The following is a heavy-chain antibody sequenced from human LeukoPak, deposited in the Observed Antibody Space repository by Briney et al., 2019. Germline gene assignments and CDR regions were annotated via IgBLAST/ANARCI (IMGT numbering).Heavy chain of an antibody. V-gene: IGHV1-2*02. CDR2: INPNSGGT. CDR1: GYTFTGYY. CDR3: ARDQEGFDY. J-gene: IGHJ4*02. Sequence: GASVKVSCKASGYTFTGYYMHWVRQAPGQGLEWMGWINPNSGGTNYAQKFQGRVTVTRDTSTSTVHMELSGLRSEDTAVYYCARDQEGFDYWGQGTLVTVSS.